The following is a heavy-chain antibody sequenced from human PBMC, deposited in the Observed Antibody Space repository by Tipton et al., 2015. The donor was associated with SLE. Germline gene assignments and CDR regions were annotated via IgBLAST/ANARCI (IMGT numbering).Heavy chain of an antibody. CDR3: ATRAVEDAFDI. Sequence: TLSLTCAVYGGSFSGYYWSWIRQPPGKGLEWIGEINHSGSTNSNPSLKSRVTISVDTSKNQFSLKLSSVTAADAAVYYCATRAVEDAFDIWGQGTMVTVSS. CDR1: GGSFSGYY. V-gene: IGHV4-34*01. J-gene: IGHJ3*02. CDR2: INHSGST. D-gene: IGHD5-24*01.